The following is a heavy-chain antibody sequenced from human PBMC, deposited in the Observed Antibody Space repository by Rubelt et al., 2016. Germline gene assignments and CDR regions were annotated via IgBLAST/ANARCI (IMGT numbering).Heavy chain of an antibody. Sequence: QVQLVQSGAEVKKPGASVKVSCKASGYTFTGYYMHWVRQAPGQGLEWMGWINPNSGGTNYAQKFQGRGTMTRETSISTAYMGLGRLRSDDTAVYYCARFAIGGHSSGYLFDYWGQGTLVTVSS. CDR1: GYTFTGYY. CDR3: ARFAIGGHSSGYLFDY. D-gene: IGHD3-22*01. J-gene: IGHJ4*02. CDR2: INPNSGGT. V-gene: IGHV1-2*02.